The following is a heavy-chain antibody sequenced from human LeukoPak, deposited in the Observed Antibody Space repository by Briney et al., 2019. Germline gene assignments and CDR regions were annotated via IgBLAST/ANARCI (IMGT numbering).Heavy chain of an antibody. V-gene: IGHV4-34*03. Sequence: SETLSLTCAVYGGSFSGYYWSWIRQPPGKGLEWIGEINHSGSTNYNPSLKSRVTISVDTSKNQFSLKVISMTAADTAAYYCTKSDGYGLIRICGRGTMVTVSS. D-gene: IGHD3-10*01. CDR3: TKSDGYGLIRI. CDR2: INHSGST. J-gene: IGHJ3*02. CDR1: GGSFSGYY.